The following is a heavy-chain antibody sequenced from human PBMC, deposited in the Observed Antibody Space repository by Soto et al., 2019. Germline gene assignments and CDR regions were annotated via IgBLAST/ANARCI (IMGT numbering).Heavy chain of an antibody. V-gene: IGHV3-11*01. J-gene: IGHJ3*02. Sequence: GGSLRLSCGASGFTFSDYYMTWIRQAPGKGLEWVSYISSSGTGIYYPDSVKGRFTISRDNAKNSLYLQMSSLRAEDTAVYYCARAYSDAFDIWGQGTMVTVSS. D-gene: IGHD2-15*01. CDR1: GFTFSDYY. CDR3: ARAYSDAFDI. CDR2: ISSSGTGI.